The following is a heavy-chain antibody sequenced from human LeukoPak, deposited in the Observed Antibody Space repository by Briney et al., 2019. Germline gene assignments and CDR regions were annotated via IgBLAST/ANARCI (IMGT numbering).Heavy chain of an antibody. Sequence: SETLSPTCAVYGGSFSGYYWSWIRQPPGKGLEWIGEINHSGSTNYNPSLKSRVTISVGTSKNQFSLKLSSVTAADTAVYYCASGTDYDILTGYRDAFDIWGQGTMVTVSS. CDR3: ASGTDYDILTGYRDAFDI. D-gene: IGHD3-9*01. V-gene: IGHV4-34*01. J-gene: IGHJ3*02. CDR1: GGSFSGYY. CDR2: INHSGST.